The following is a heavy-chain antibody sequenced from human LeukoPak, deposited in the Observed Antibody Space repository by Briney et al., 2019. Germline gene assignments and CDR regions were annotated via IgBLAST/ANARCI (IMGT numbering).Heavy chain of an antibody. V-gene: IGHV3-7*01. Sequence: GGSLRLSCVASGFTFSSYWMTWVRQAPGKGLEWVANIKEDGSEKYYVDSVQGRFSISRDNAKNSLFLQMNSPRAEDTAVYYCARDRYSSKWGQGTLVTVSS. D-gene: IGHD6-19*01. CDR1: GFTFSSYW. J-gene: IGHJ1*01. CDR2: IKEDGSEK. CDR3: ARDRYSSK.